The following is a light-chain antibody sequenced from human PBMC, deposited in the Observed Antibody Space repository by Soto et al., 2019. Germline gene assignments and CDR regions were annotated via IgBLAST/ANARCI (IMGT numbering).Light chain of an antibody. CDR2: GAS. V-gene: IGKV3-20*01. J-gene: IGKJ1*01. CDR3: QQFARSPPSWT. CDR1: QSVSSNY. Sequence: ESVLTQSPGTLSLSPGERATLSCRASQSVSSNYLAWYQQKPGQAPRLLIYGASSRATGTPDRFSGSGSGTDFTLTISRLEPEDFAVYYCQQFARSPPSWTFGQGTKVEIK.